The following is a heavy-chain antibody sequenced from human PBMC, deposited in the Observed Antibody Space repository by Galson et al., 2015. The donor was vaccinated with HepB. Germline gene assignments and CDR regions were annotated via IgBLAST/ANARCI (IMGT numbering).Heavy chain of an antibody. CDR3: ARSLTALAPGGDY. Sequence: SLRLSCAASGFTFRSYEMNWVRQAPGKGLEWVSYISSSGSTKYYADSVKGRLTISRDNAKNSLYLQMNSLRAEDTAVYYCARSLTALAPGGDYWGQGTLVTVSS. J-gene: IGHJ4*02. CDR2: ISSSGSTK. CDR1: GFTFRSYE. V-gene: IGHV3-48*03. D-gene: IGHD3-9*01.